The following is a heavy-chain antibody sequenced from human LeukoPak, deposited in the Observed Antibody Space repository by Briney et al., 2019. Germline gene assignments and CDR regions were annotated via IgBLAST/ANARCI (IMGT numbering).Heavy chain of an antibody. CDR1: GYTFTGYY. V-gene: IGHV1-2*02. CDR3: ARDFRLDWLLFRPGMGPDY. J-gene: IGHJ4*02. CDR2: INPNSGGT. Sequence: ASVKVSCKASGYTFTGYYMHWVRQAPGQGLEGMGWINPNSGGTSYAQKFQGRVTMTRDTSISTAYMELSRLRSDDTAVYYCARDFRLDWLLFRPGMGPDYWGQGTLVTVSS. D-gene: IGHD3-9*01.